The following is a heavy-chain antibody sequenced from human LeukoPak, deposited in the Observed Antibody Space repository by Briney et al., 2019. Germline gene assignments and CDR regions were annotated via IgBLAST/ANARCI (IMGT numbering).Heavy chain of an antibody. V-gene: IGHV3-33*01. CDR3: ARVSEDYSSGWYEEYFQY. CDR2: IWYEGSKK. CDR1: GFTFSRYG. J-gene: IGHJ1*01. Sequence: GRSLRLSCAASGFTFSRYGMHWVRQAPGKGLEWVAVIWYEGSKKNYADSVKGRFTISRDNSKNTLNLQMTSLRAEDTAVYYCARVSEDYSSGWYEEYFQYWGQGTLVIVSS. D-gene: IGHD6-19*01.